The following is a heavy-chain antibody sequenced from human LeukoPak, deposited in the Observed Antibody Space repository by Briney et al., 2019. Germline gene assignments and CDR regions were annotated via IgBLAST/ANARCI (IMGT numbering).Heavy chain of an antibody. D-gene: IGHD3-3*01. CDR3: ARLYYDFWSGYSGFDP. J-gene: IGHJ5*02. CDR1: GGSFSGYY. CDR2: INHSGST. V-gene: IGHV4-34*01. Sequence: PSETLSLTCAVYGGSFSGYYWSWIRQPPGKGLEWIGEINHSGSTNYNPSLKSRVTISVDTSKNQFSLKLSSVTAADTAVYYYARLYYDFWSGYSGFDPWGQGTLVTVSS.